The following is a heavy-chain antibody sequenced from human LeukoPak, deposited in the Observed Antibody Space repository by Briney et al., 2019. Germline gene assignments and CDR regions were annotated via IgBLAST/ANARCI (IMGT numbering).Heavy chain of an antibody. V-gene: IGHV3-74*01. CDR2: INSDGSST. J-gene: IGHJ4*02. CDR3: ARDSDGGHFDY. D-gene: IGHD4-23*01. CDR1: GFTFSSYW. Sequence: GGSLRLSCAASGFTFSSYWMHWVRQAPGKGLVWVSRINSDGSSTSYAGSVKGRFTISRDNAKNTLYLQMNSLRAEDTAVYYCARDSDGGHFDYWGQGTLVTVSS.